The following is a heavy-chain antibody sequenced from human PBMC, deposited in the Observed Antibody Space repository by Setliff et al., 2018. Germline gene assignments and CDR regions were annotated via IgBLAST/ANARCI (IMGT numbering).Heavy chain of an antibody. V-gene: IGHV4-31*03. CDR3: ARGHCSSGECPNYFDP. Sequence: KPSEPLSLTCTVSGGSMIGGHYYWSWIRQLPGKGLEWIAYIYYSGNTYYNPSLKSRVTISVDTSKNQFSLKINSVTAADTAVYYCARGHCSSGECPNYFDPWGQGTQVTVSS. J-gene: IGHJ5*02. CDR2: IYYSGNT. CDR1: GGSMIGGHYY. D-gene: IGHD2-15*01.